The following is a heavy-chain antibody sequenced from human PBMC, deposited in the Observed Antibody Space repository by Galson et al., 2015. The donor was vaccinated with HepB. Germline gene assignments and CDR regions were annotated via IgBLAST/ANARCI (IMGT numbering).Heavy chain of an antibody. CDR1: GFAFDIYA. D-gene: IGHD2-15*01. V-gene: IGHV3-30*18. CDR2: ISDEGNVK. Sequence: SLRLSCAASGFAFDIYAMHWVRRAPGKGLEWVAIISDEGNVKYYADSVKGRFTISGDNSKNTLYLQANSLRAEDTATYYCAKDLTSGDNYGLHVWGQGTTVTVSS. J-gene: IGHJ6*02. CDR3: AKDLTSGDNYGLHV.